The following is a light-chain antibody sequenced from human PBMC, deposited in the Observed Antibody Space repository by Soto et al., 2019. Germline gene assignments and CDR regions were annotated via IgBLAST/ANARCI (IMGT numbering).Light chain of an antibody. J-gene: IGKJ1*01. V-gene: IGKV3-20*01. Sequence: EIVMTQSPATLSVSPGEGVTLSCRASERLTTNLAWYQQSPGQAPRLLIYGTYTRATGIPTRFSGSGSGTDFTLTISRLEPEDFAVYYCQQYGSSPETFGQGTKVDIK. CDR2: GTY. CDR3: QQYGSSPET. CDR1: ERLTTN.